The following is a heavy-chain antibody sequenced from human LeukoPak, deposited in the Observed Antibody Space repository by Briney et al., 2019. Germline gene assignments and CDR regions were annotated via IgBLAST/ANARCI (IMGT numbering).Heavy chain of an antibody. V-gene: IGHV3-23*01. J-gene: IGHJ6*03. CDR3: AKSVRLDYYYYMDV. Sequence: GGSLRLSCAASGFTFSTYAMGWVRQAPGKGLEWVLAISGSGSSTYYADSVKGRFTISRDNSKNTLYLQMNSLRAEDTAVYYCAKSVRLDYYYYMDVWGKGTTVTVSS. CDR2: ISGSGSST. CDR1: GFTFSTYA. D-gene: IGHD3-16*01.